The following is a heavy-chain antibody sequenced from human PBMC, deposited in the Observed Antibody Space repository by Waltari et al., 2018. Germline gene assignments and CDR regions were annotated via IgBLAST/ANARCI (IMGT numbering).Heavy chain of an antibody. CDR3: ARAGGNWNYRY. CDR2: MKPNSGNT. J-gene: IGHJ4*02. V-gene: IGHV1-8*03. CDR1: GYTSPSYD. Sequence: QVQLVQSGAEVKKPGASVKVSCKASGYTSPSYDINWLRQATGQGLEWMGWMKPNSGNTGYEQKFQGRVTITRNTSISTAYMELSSLRSEDTAVYYCARAGGNWNYRYWGQGTLVTVSS. D-gene: IGHD1-7*01.